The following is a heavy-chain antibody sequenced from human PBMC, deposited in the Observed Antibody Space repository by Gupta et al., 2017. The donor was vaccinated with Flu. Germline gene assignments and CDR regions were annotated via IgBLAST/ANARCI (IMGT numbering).Heavy chain of an antibody. D-gene: IGHD3-3*01. Sequence: CKASGYIFTSYDINWVRQAAGQGPAWMGLMILNSGKTDFAQKFQGRVTLTRNTSINTASMELSSLTSEDTSIYYCVRCGFWSPPLYWGQGSLV. CDR2: MILNSGKT. CDR3: VRCGFWSPPLY. CDR1: GYIFTSYD. V-gene: IGHV1-8*01. J-gene: IGHJ4*02.